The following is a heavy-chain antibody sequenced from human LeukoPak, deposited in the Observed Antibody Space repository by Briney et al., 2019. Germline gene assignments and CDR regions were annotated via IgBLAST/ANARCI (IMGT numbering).Heavy chain of an antibody. CDR3: ARVLLWFGDQQEFDY. Sequence: GASVKVSCKASGGTFSSYAISWVRQAPGQGLEWMGGIIPIFGTANYAQKFQGRVTITADASTSTAYMELSSLRSEDTAVYYCARVLLWFGDQQEFDYWGQGTLVTVSS. V-gene: IGHV1-69*13. CDR1: GGTFSSYA. CDR2: IIPIFGTA. D-gene: IGHD3-10*01. J-gene: IGHJ4*02.